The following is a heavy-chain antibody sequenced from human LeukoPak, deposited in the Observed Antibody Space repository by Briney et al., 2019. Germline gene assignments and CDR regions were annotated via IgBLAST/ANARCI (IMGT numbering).Heavy chain of an antibody. J-gene: IGHJ5*02. CDR2: ISYSGNT. CDR1: GGSISSTNSY. CDR3: ARPGNGFYDSSACYLS. D-gene: IGHD3-22*01. V-gene: IGHV4-39*01. Sequence: SETLSLPCNVSGGSISSTNSYWGWIRQPPGKGLEWIGSISYSGNTYYNSSLKSRVTISVDTSKNQFSLRLTSVTVADTAVYYCARPGNGFYDSSACYLSWGQGTLVTVSS.